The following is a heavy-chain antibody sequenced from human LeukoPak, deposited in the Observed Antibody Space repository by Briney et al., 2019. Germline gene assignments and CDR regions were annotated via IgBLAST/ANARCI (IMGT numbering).Heavy chain of an antibody. CDR2: IWYDGSNK. J-gene: IGHJ4*02. V-gene: IGHV3-33*01. Sequence: GRSLRLSCAASGFTFSSNGMHWVRQAPGKGLEWVGVIWYDGSNKYYADSVKGRFTISRDNSKNTLYLQMNSLRAEDTAVYYCARERGNYGDYAFDYWGQGTLVTVSS. CDR1: GFTFSSNG. CDR3: ARERGNYGDYAFDY. D-gene: IGHD4-17*01.